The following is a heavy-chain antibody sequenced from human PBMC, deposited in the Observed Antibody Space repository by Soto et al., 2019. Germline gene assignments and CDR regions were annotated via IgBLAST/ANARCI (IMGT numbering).Heavy chain of an antibody. CDR1: GFTFSSYA. J-gene: IGHJ6*02. CDR3: ARDGKDGMDV. CDR2: ISYDGSNK. Sequence: QVQLVESGGGVVQPGRSLRLSCAASGFTFSSYAMHWVRQAPGKGLEWVAVISYDGSNKYYADSVKGRFTISRDNSKNTLYLQMNSLRAEDTAVYYCARDGKDGMDVWGQGITVTVSS. V-gene: IGHV3-30-3*01.